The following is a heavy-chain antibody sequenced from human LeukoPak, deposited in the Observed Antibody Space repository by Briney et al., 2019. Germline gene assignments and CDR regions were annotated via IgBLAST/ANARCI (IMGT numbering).Heavy chain of an antibody. Sequence: SETLSLTCAVYGGSFSGYYWSWIRQPPGKGLEWIGEINHSGSTNYNPSLKSRVTISVDTSKNQFSLKLSSVTAADTAVYYCAGLDISGRPFDYWGQGTLVTVSS. J-gene: IGHJ4*02. CDR1: GGSFSGYY. CDR3: AGLDISGRPFDY. CDR2: INHSGST. D-gene: IGHD3-22*01. V-gene: IGHV4-34*01.